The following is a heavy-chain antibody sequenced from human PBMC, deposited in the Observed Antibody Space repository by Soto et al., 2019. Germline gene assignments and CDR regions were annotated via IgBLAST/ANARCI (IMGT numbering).Heavy chain of an antibody. CDR3: ARRWDGSGSLRESYYYYYGMDV. CDR2: IYYSGST. V-gene: IGHV4-39*01. J-gene: IGHJ6*02. D-gene: IGHD3-10*01. Sequence: SETLSLTCTFSGGSISSSSYYLGWIRQPPGKGLEWIGSIYYSGSTYYNPSLKSRVTISVDTSKNQFSLKLSSVTAADTAVYYCARRWDGSGSLRESYYYYYGMDVWGQGTTVTVSS. CDR1: GGSISSSSYY.